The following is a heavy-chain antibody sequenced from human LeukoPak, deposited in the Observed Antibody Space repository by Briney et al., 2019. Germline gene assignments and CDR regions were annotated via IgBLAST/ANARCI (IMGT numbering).Heavy chain of an antibody. CDR1: GFTFSGYA. D-gene: IGHD5-24*01. CDR3: ARASFQRWLQLGGD. J-gene: IGHJ4*02. Sequence: GGSLRLSCAASGFTFSGYAMNWVRQAPGKGLEWVSYISSSSTIYYADSVKGRFTISRDNAKNSLYLQMNSLRDEDTAVYYCARASFQRWLQLGGDWGQGALVTVSS. CDR2: ISSSSTI. V-gene: IGHV3-48*02.